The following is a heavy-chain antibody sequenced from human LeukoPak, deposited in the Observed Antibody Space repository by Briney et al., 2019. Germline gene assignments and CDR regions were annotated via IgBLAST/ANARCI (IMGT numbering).Heavy chain of an antibody. V-gene: IGHV1-69*04. J-gene: IGHJ6*02. CDR1: GGTFSSYA. Sequence: SVKVSCKASGGTFSSYAISWVRQAPGQGLEWMGRIIPILGIANYAQKFQGRVTITADKSTSTAYMELSSLRSEDTAVYYCARRYSGYDSYYYYYGMDVWGQGTTVTVSS. CDR3: ARRYSGYDSYYYYYGMDV. D-gene: IGHD5-12*01. CDR2: IIPILGIA.